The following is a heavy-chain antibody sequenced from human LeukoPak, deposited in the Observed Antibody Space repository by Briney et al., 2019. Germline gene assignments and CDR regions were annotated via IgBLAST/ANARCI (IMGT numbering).Heavy chain of an antibody. CDR3: ASVGHYDSSGYYYENAFDI. J-gene: IGHJ3*02. D-gene: IGHD3-22*01. CDR1: GYTFTSYG. Sequence: GASVKVSCKASGYTFTSYGISWVRQAPGQGLEWMGWISAYNGNTNYAQKLQGRVTMTTDTSTSTAYMELRSLRSDDTAVYYCASVGHYDSSGYYYENAFDIWGQGTMVTVSS. V-gene: IGHV1-18*01. CDR2: ISAYNGNT.